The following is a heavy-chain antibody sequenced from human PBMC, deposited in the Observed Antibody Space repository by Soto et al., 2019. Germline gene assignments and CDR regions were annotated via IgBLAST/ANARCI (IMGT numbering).Heavy chain of an antibody. CDR1: GFTFSSYG. CDR2: ISYDGSNK. CDR3: ANLYDSNDY. J-gene: IGHJ4*02. D-gene: IGHD3-22*01. Sequence: QVQLVESGGGVVQPGRSLRLSCAASGFTFSSYGMHWVRQAPGKGLEWVAVISYDGSNKYYADSVKGRITISRDNSKNTLYLQMNSLRAEDTAVYYCANLYDSNDYWGQGTLVTVSS. V-gene: IGHV3-30*18.